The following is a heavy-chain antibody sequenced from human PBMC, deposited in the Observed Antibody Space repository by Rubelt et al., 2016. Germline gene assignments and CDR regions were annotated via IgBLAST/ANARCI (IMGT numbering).Heavy chain of an antibody. V-gene: IGHV1-2*07. CDR1: GYTFTGYY. CDR2: INPNSGGT. Sequence: QVQLVQSGAKVKKPGASVKVSCKASGYTFTGYYLHWVRQAPGQGLEWMGWINPNSGGTNYAHKFQGRVTRTRDTATSTAYMELSRLRSDDTAVYYCARFAIGGHSSGYLFDYWGQGTLVTVSS. D-gene: IGHD3-22*01. J-gene: IGHJ4*02. CDR3: ARFAIGGHSSGYLFDY.